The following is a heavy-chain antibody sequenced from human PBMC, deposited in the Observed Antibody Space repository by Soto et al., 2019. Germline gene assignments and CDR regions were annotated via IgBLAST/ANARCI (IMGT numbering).Heavy chain of an antibody. CDR1: GFTFDDYA. V-gene: IGHV3-9*01. Sequence: EVQLVESGGGLVQPGRSLRLSCAASGFTFDDYAMHWVRQAPGKGLEWVSGISWNGGSIGYADSVKGRFTISRDNAKNSLYLQMNSLRAEDTALYYCARPIYGDYTQAFDIWGKGTMVTVSS. CDR2: ISWNGGSI. J-gene: IGHJ3*02. CDR3: ARPIYGDYTQAFDI. D-gene: IGHD4-17*01.